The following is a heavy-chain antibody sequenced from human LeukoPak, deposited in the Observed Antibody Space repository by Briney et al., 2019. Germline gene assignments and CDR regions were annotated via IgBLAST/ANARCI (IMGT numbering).Heavy chain of an antibody. CDR2: IIPIFGTA. J-gene: IGHJ4*02. CDR1: GYTFTSYG. CDR3: ASGSGSYSFDY. Sequence: SVKVSCKASGYTFTSYGISWVRQAPGQGLEWMGGIIPIFGTANYAQKFQGRVTITADESTSTAYMELSSLRSEDTAVYYCASGSGSYSFDYWGQGTLVTVSS. V-gene: IGHV1-69*13. D-gene: IGHD1-26*01.